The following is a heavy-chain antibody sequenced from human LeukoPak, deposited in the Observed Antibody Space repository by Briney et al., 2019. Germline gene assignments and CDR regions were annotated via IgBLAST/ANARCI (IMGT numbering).Heavy chain of an antibody. D-gene: IGHD4-17*01. V-gene: IGHV3-74*01. CDR1: GFSFSSYW. CDR2: IKSDGNTT. CDR3: ATDYGDFDLH. J-gene: IGHJ4*02. Sequence: SGGSLRLSCAASGFSFSSYWMHWVRQAPGTGLVWVSRIKSDGNTTNYADFVKGRFTISRDNAKNSLYLQMNSLRAEDTALYYCATDYGDFDLHWGQGTLVTVSS.